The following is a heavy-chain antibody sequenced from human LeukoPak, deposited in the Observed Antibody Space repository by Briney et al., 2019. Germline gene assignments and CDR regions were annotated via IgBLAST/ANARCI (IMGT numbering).Heavy chain of an antibody. CDR1: VFTLDEYA. V-gene: IGHV3-9*01. Sequence: PRRSLRLSCAASVFTLDEYAMHWGRPAPGEGLEWVSGISRNSGSIGYADSVKGRFTISRDNAKNSLYPQMNSLRAEDTALYYLAKGGSMDVWGQGTTVTASS. CDR3: AKGGSMDV. CDR2: ISRNSGSI. J-gene: IGHJ6*02. D-gene: IGHD5-12*01.